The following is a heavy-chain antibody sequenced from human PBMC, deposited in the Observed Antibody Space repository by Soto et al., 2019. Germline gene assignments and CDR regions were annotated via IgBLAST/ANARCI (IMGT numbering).Heavy chain of an antibody. V-gene: IGHV3-23*01. D-gene: IGHD6-19*01. CDR2: ISGSGGST. CDR1: GFTFSSYA. CDR3: AKQQWLVGVVDY. J-gene: IGHJ4*02. Sequence: ELQLLESGGGLVQPGGSLRLSCAASGFTFSSYAMSWVRQAPGKGLEWVSAISGSGGSTYYADSVKGRFTISRDNSKNTLYLQMNSLGAEDTAVYYCAKQQWLVGVVDYWGQGTLVTVSS.